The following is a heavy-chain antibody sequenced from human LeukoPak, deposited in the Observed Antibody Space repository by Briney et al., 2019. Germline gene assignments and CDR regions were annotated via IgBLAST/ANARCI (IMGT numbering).Heavy chain of an antibody. V-gene: IGHV3-9*01. Sequence: GRSLRLSCAASGFSFADYAMHWVRQAPGKGLEWVSGISRNSGTIVYADSVRGRFTISRDNAKNSLSLQVDSLRPEDTALYYCVKKGDTFDTWGQGTMVTVSS. CDR2: ISRNSGTI. J-gene: IGHJ3*02. CDR1: GFSFADYA. CDR3: VKKGDTFDT.